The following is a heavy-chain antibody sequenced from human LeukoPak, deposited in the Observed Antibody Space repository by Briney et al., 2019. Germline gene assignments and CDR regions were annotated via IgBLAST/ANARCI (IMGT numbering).Heavy chain of an antibody. CDR2: IKQDGGEK. CDR1: GFTFSSYW. D-gene: IGHD3-10*01. CDR3: TREWNYYGSGIMDV. J-gene: IGHJ6*04. Sequence: GGSLRLSCAASGFTFSSYWMSWVRQAPGKGLEWVANIKQDGGEKYYVGSVKGRFTVSRDNAKNSLYLQMNSLRAEDTAVYYCTREWNYYGSGIMDVWGKGTTVTVSS. V-gene: IGHV3-7*01.